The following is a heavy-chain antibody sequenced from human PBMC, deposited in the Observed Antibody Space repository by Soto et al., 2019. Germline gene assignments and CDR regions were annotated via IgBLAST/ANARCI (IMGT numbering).Heavy chain of an antibody. J-gene: IGHJ4*02. V-gene: IGHV3-23*01. CDR3: AKETSSVWSLDY. CDR1: GFTFSTYA. D-gene: IGHD6-19*01. Sequence: EVQLLESGGGLVQPGGSLRLSCAASGFTFSTYAMNWVRQAPGKGLEWVSGISGSGDSTYYADSVKGRFTVARDNAKNTLYLQMNSLRAEDTAVFYCAKETSSVWSLDYWGQGTLVTVSS. CDR2: ISGSGDST.